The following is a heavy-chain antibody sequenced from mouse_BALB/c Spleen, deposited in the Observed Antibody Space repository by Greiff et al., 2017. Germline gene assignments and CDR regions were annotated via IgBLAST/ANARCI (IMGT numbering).Heavy chain of an antibody. D-gene: IGHD4-1*01. Sequence: VQLKESGGGLVKPGGSLKLSCAASGFTFSDYYMYWVRQTPEKRLEWVATISDGGSYTYYPDSVKGRFTISRDNAKNNLYLQMSSLKSEDTAMYYCAREGNWGNAMDYWGQGTSVTVSS. CDR1: GFTFSDYY. J-gene: IGHJ4*01. CDR3: AREGNWGNAMDY. V-gene: IGHV5-4*02. CDR2: ISDGGSYT.